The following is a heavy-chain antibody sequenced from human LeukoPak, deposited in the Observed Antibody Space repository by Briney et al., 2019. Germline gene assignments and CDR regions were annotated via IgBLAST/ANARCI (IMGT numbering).Heavy chain of an antibody. CDR2: ISSSSSYI. Sequence: GGSLRLSCAASGFTFSSYSMNWVRQAPGKGLEWVSSISSSSSYIYYADSVKGGFTISRDNAKNSLYLQMNSLRAEDTAVYYCASIAVAGNVDYWGQGTLVTVSS. V-gene: IGHV3-21*01. CDR3: ASIAVAGNVDY. D-gene: IGHD6-19*01. J-gene: IGHJ4*02. CDR1: GFTFSSYS.